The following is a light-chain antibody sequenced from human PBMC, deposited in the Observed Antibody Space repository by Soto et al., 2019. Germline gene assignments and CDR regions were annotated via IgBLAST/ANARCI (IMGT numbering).Light chain of an antibody. CDR1: QSISRY. CDR2: DAS. CDR3: QQHNQWPIT. J-gene: IGKJ5*01. Sequence: IVLTQSPAILSLSPWERATLSCRASQSISRYLAWYQQKPGQAPRLLIYDASYRATGIPARFSGSGSGTEFTLTINSLQSEDSAVYYCQQHNQWPITFGQGTRLEIK. V-gene: IGKV3-11*01.